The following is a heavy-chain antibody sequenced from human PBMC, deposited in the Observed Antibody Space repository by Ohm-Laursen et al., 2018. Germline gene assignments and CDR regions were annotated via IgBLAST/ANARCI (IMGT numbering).Heavy chain of an antibody. V-gene: IGHV4-4*07. Sequence: SDTLSLTCTVSGGSISSYYWSWIRQPAGKGLEWIGRIYTSGSTNYNPSLKSRVTMSVDTSKNQFSLKLSSVTAADTAVYYCAREYPDFWSGYNDYWGQGTLVTVSS. CDR1: GGSISSYY. D-gene: IGHD3-3*01. J-gene: IGHJ4*02. CDR2: IYTSGST. CDR3: AREYPDFWSGYNDY.